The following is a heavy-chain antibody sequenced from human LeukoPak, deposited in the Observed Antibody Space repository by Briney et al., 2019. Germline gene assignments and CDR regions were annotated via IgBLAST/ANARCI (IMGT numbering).Heavy chain of an antibody. V-gene: IGHV3-33*08. J-gene: IGHJ1*01. CDR2: IWYDGSNK. D-gene: IGHD5-18*01. CDR1: GFTFSSYG. Sequence: SGGSLRLSCVASGFTFSSYGMHWVRQAPGKGLEWVALIWYDGSNKYYADSVKGRFTISRDNSKNTLYLQMNSLRAEDTAVYYCARGRSTAMATSFQHWGQGTLVTVSS. CDR3: ARGRSTAMATSFQH.